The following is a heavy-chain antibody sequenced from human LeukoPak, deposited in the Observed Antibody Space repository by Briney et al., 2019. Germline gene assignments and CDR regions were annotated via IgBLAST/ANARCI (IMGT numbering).Heavy chain of an antibody. J-gene: IGHJ4*02. V-gene: IGHV4-59*01. CDR2: IFYSGTT. CDR1: GGSISSYY. Sequence: TWETLSLTCTVSGGSISSYYWSWIRQPPGKGLERIGFIFYSGTTNYNPSLKSRVTISVDTSKNQFSLKLSSVTAADTAVYYCARGGWNKFDYWGQGTLVTVSS. D-gene: IGHD3-22*01. CDR3: ARGGWNKFDY.